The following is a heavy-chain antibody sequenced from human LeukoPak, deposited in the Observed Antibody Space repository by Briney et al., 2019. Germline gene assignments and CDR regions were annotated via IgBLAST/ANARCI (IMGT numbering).Heavy chain of an antibody. CDR1: GGSVRNYY. D-gene: IGHD1-26*01. J-gene: IGHJ5*02. CDR2: IYDSGSS. V-gene: IGHV4-59*02. Sequence: SETLSLTCRVSGGSVRNYYWSWIRQSPGKGLEWIGFIYDSGSSNSTPSLENRVAMSIDRSKNEFSLQLTSASAADTAVYFCVRDRDFSYFDPWGQGILVTVSS. CDR3: VRDRDFSYFDP.